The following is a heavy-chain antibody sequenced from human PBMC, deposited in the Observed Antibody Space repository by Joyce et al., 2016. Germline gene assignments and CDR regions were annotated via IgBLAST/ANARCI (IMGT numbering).Heavy chain of an antibody. Sequence: QVQLVESGGGVVQPGRSLRLSCAASGFTFSSYAMHWVRQAPGKGLEWVAVISYDGSNKYYAESVKGRFTISRDNSKNTLYLQMNSLRAEDTAVYYCARDHSGYDSFDYWGQGTLVTVSS. CDR1: GFTFSSYA. J-gene: IGHJ4*02. CDR2: ISYDGSNK. D-gene: IGHD5-12*01. V-gene: IGHV3-30-3*01. CDR3: ARDHSGYDSFDY.